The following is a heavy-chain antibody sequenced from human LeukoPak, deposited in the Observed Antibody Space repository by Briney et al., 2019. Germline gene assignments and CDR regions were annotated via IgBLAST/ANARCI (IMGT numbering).Heavy chain of an antibody. Sequence: SETLSLTCAVYGGSLSGYYWSWIRQPPGKGLEWIGEINHSGSTNYNPSLKSRVTISVDTSKNQFSLKLSSVTAADTDLCACARGPGMVVTATRPFDYWGQGTLVTVSS. D-gene: IGHD2-21*02. CDR3: ARGPGMVVTATRPFDY. CDR1: GGSLSGYY. CDR2: INHSGST. J-gene: IGHJ4*02. V-gene: IGHV4-34*01.